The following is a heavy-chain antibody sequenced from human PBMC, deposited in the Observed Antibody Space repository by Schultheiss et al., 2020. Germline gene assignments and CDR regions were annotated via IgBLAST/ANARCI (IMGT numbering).Heavy chain of an antibody. J-gene: IGHJ4*02. CDR3: ARDVGGFDY. D-gene: IGHD2-15*01. CDR1: GGSISSSSYY. CDR2: INHSGST. V-gene: IGHV4-39*07. Sequence: SQPLSLTCTVSGGSISSSSYYWGWIRQPPGKGLEWIGEINHSGSTNYNPSLKSRVTISVETSKNQFSLKLSSVTAADTAVYYCARDVGGFDYWGQGTLVTVSS.